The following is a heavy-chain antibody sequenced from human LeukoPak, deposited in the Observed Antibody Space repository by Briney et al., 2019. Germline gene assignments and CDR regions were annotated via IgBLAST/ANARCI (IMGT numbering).Heavy chain of an antibody. CDR3: AREDRLLLVGFDP. CDR2: IYYSGST. D-gene: IGHD2-15*01. Sequence: SETLSLTCTVSGGSISSYYWSWIRQPPGKGLEWIGYIYYSGSTNYNPSLKSRVTISVDTSKNQSSLKLSSVTAADTAVYYCAREDRLLLVGFDPWGQGTLVTVSS. V-gene: IGHV4-59*01. J-gene: IGHJ5*02. CDR1: GGSISSYY.